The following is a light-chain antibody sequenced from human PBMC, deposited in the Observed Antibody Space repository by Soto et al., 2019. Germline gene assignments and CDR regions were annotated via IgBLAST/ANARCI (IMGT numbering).Light chain of an antibody. CDR1: TGPVTSDYY. Sequence: QAVVTQEPSLTVSPGGTVTLTCASSTGPVTSDYYPNGFQQKPGQAPRALISSTTKKHSWTPARFSGSLLGGKAALTLSGVQPEDEADYYCLLYYGAAVVFGGGTKLTAL. J-gene: IGLJ2*01. V-gene: IGLV7-43*01. CDR3: LLYYGAAVV. CDR2: STT.